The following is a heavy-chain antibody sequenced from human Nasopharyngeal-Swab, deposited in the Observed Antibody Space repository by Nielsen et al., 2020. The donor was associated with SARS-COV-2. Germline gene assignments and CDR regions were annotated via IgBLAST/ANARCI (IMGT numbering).Heavy chain of an antibody. D-gene: IGHD6-19*01. Sequence: GESLKISCVASGFTFSTSVMHWVRQAPGKGLEWVAVTSIDGTTHKSYADSVKGRFTISRDNSKNTLDLQMSSLRAEDTAVYSCAREGYSSGRAGTFDMWGQGTMVTVSS. V-gene: IGHV3-30*04. CDR1: GFTFSTSV. CDR2: TSIDGTTHK. J-gene: IGHJ3*02. CDR3: AREGYSSGRAGTFDM.